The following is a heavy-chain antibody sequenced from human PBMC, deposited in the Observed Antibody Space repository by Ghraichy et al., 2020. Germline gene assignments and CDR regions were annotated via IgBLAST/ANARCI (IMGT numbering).Heavy chain of an antibody. D-gene: IGHD3-16*02. CDR1: GGSFSNYY. Sequence: TLSLTCAVYGGSFSNYYWTWIRQPPGKGLEWIGEINHSGSSNYSPSLKSRVTISVDTSKNQFSLKLSSVTAADTAVYYCARCICGDLSCDYDSWGQGTLVTVSS. J-gene: IGHJ4*02. CDR2: INHSGSS. CDR3: ARCICGDLSCDYDS. V-gene: IGHV4-34*01.